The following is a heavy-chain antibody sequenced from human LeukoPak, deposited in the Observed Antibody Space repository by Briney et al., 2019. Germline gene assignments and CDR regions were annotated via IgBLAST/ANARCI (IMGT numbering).Heavy chain of an antibody. CDR1: GFTASSVT. Sequence: GGSLRLSCAASGFTASSVTMSGVRDAPGKRLESVSVIDSGGSTYYADSVKGRFTISSHNSNNTLYLQMNSLRAEDTAVYYCAREYSSSSGELGYFDYWGQGTLVTVSS. CDR3: AREYSSSSGELGYFDY. D-gene: IGHD6-6*01. CDR2: IDSGGST. J-gene: IGHJ4*02. V-gene: IGHV3-53*04.